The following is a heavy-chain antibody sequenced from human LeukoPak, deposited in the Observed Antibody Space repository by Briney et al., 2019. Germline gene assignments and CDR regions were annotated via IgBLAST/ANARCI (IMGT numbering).Heavy chain of an antibody. CDR3: ARAYTGSSSGTLEY. Sequence: GGSLRLSCAASGFTFSDYYMTWIRQAPGKGLEWVSYISPSGITTYYTDSVKGRFTISRDNAKNSLSLQINSLRVEDTAVYYCARAYTGSSSGTLEYWGRGTLVTVSS. CDR1: GFTFSDYY. J-gene: IGHJ4*02. V-gene: IGHV3-11*04. D-gene: IGHD1-26*01. CDR2: ISPSGITT.